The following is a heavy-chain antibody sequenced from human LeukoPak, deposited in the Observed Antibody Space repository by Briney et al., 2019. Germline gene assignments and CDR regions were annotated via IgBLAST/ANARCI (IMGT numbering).Heavy chain of an antibody. V-gene: IGHV3-23*01. D-gene: IGHD5-24*01. J-gene: IGHJ4*02. CDR3: AKDRRDGYNKFYYFDY. Sequence: GGSLRLSCAASGFTFSSYAMSWVRQAPGKGLEWVSAISGSGGSTYYADSVKGRFTISRDNSKNTLYLQMNSLRAEDTAVYYCAKDRRDGYNKFYYFDYWGQGTLVTVSS. CDR1: GFTFSSYA. CDR2: ISGSGGST.